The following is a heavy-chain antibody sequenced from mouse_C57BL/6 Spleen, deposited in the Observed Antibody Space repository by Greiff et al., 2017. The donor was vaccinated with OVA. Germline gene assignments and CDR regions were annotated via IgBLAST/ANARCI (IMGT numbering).Heavy chain of an antibody. J-gene: IGHJ3*01. CDR2: IDPSDSEA. CDR3: ARGYDYDGTWFAY. Sequence: QVQLQQPGAELVRPGSSVKLSCTASGYTFTSYWMHWVKQRPIQGLEWIGNIDPSDSEAHYNPKFKDKATLTVDKSSSTAYMQLSSLTSEDSAVYYCARGYDYDGTWFAYWGQGTLVTVSA. CDR1: GYTFTSYW. V-gene: IGHV1-52*01. D-gene: IGHD2-4*01.